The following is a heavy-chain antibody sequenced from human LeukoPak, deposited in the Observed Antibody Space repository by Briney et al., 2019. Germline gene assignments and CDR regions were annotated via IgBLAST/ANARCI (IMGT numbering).Heavy chain of an antibody. Sequence: GGSLRLSCAASGFTFSSYWMSWVRQAPGKGLEWVANIKQDGSEKYHVDSVKGRFTISRDNAKNSLYLQMNSLRAEDTAVYYCARDQVLRGSWYDYYYYGMDVWGQGTTVTVSS. CDR1: GFTFSSYW. D-gene: IGHD6-13*01. CDR2: IKQDGSEK. CDR3: ARDQVLRGSWYDYYYYGMDV. V-gene: IGHV3-7*01. J-gene: IGHJ6*02.